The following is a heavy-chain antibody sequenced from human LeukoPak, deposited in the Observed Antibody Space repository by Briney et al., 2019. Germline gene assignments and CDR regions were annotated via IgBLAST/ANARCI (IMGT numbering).Heavy chain of an antibody. J-gene: IGHJ5*02. Sequence: GGSLRLSCAASGFTFSSYGMHWVRQAPGKGLEWVAFIRYYGSNKYYADSVKGRFTISRDNSKNTLYLQMNSLRAEDTAVYYCVRSRSNWFDPWGQGTLVTVSS. CDR3: VRSRSNWFDP. V-gene: IGHV3-30*02. CDR1: GFTFSSYG. CDR2: IRYYGSNK.